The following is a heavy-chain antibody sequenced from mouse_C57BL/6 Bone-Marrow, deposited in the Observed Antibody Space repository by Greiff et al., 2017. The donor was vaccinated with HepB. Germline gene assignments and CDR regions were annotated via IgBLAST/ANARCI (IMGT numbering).Heavy chain of an antibody. Sequence: QVQLQQSGAELVRPGTSVKMSCKASGYTFTNYWIGWAKQRPGHGLEWIGDVYPGGGYTNYNEKFKGKATLTADKSSSTAYMQFSSLTSEDSAIYYCARRGAYYGNYDAMDYWGQGTSVTVSS. CDR1: GYTFTNYW. CDR2: VYPGGGYT. D-gene: IGHD2-10*01. J-gene: IGHJ4*01. V-gene: IGHV1-63*01. CDR3: ARRGAYYGNYDAMDY.